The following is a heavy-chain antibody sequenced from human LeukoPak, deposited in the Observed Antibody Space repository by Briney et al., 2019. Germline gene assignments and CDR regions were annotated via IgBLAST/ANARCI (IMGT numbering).Heavy chain of an antibody. V-gene: IGHV4-59*01. Sequence: SETLSLTCTVSGVSISRYYWSWIRQPPGKGLEWIGYIYYSGSTNYDPSLKSRVTISVDTSKNQFSLKLSSVTAADTAVYYCARGHSYGYTDYFDYWGQGTLVTVSS. J-gene: IGHJ4*02. CDR3: ARGHSYGYTDYFDY. D-gene: IGHD5-18*01. CDR2: IYYSGST. CDR1: GVSISRYY.